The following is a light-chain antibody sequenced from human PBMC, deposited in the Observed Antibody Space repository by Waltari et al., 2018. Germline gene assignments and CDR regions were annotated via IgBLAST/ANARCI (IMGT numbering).Light chain of an antibody. V-gene: IGKV1-39*01. J-gene: IGKJ2*01. Sequence: TCRASQNVSNYLNWYQQKPGKSPKLLIFVSSSLQSAVPARFSGSGSGTDFTLTISRVQPEDFATYYCQQTHSGLYTFGQGTKLQI. CDR1: QNVSNY. CDR2: VSS. CDR3: QQTHSGLYT.